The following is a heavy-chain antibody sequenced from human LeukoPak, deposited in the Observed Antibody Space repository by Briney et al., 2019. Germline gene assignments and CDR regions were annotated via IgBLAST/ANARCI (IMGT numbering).Heavy chain of an antibody. D-gene: IGHD3-22*01. CDR3: ARGTTMIVVGTLDV. J-gene: IGHJ3*01. CDR1: GYTFTSYD. Sequence: ASVKVSCKASGYTFTSYDINWVRQATGQGLEWMGWMNPNSGNTGYAQKFQGRVTMTRNTSISTAYMELSSLRSEDTAVYYCARGTTMIVVGTLDVWGQGTMVTVSS. CDR2: MNPNSGNT. V-gene: IGHV1-8*01.